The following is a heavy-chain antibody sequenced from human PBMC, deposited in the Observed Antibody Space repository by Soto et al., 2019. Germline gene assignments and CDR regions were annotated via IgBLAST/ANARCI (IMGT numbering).Heavy chain of an antibody. CDR1: GFIFSAYW. J-gene: IGHJ4*02. CDR2: INREGNST. Sequence: GGSLRLSCAGSGFIFSAYWMSWVRHAPGKGLEWVAMINREGNSTYYVDSVKGRFTISRDNSKNTVYLQMNSLRAEDTAVYYCVRGDNWNDEASDYWGQGTLVTVSS. V-gene: IGHV3-7*01. D-gene: IGHD1-1*01. CDR3: VRGDNWNDEASDY.